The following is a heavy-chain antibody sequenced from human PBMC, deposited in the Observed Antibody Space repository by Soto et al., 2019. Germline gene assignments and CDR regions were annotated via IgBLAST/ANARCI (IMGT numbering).Heavy chain of an antibody. J-gene: IGHJ4*02. CDR2: ISRSSSTI. Sequence: EVQLVESGGGLVQPGGSPRLSCIASGFSFSSYSMNWVRQAPGKGLEWVSYISRSSSTIYHADSVKGRFTISRDNAKNSLYLQMNSLRAEDTAVYYCARGSVYHGSGDDNWGQGILVTVSS. D-gene: IGHD3-10*01. V-gene: IGHV3-48*01. CDR1: GFSFSSYS. CDR3: ARGSVYHGSGDDN.